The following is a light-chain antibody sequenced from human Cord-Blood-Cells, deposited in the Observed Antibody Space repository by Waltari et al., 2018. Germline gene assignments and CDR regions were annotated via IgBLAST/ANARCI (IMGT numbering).Light chain of an antibody. J-gene: IGLJ2*01. Sequence: QSALTQPASASASPGQSITISCPGPSSDVGGYNYVSWYQQPPGKVPKLMIYEVSNRPSGVSNRFSGSTSGNTASLTISGLQAEDEADYYCSSYTSSSTLVFGGGTKLTVL. CDR3: SSYTSSSTLV. V-gene: IGLV2-14*01. CDR2: EVS. CDR1: SSDVGGYNY.